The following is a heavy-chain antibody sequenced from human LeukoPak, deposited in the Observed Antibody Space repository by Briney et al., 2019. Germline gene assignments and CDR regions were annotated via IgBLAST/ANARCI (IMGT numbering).Heavy chain of an antibody. Sequence: GGSLRLSCAASGFPISNYWMCWVRQAPGKGLEWVASISPDGSVKHYVDSVKGRFTISRDNAKNSLSLQMNSPRAEDTAVYFCARLLGMVTTFDIWGQGTVVTVSS. D-gene: IGHD5-24*01. J-gene: IGHJ3*02. V-gene: IGHV3-7*02. CDR3: ARLLGMVTTFDI. CDR1: GFPISNYW. CDR2: ISPDGSVK.